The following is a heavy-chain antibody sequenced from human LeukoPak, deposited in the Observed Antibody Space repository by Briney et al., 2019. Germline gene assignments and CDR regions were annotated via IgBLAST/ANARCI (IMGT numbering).Heavy chain of an antibody. CDR2: IIPIFGTA. V-gene: IGHV1-69*01. D-gene: IGHD3-9*01. CDR3: ARVFGLRYFDWANNWFDP. Sequence: CSVKDSCKASGGTFSSYAISWVRQAPGQGLEWMGGIIPIFGTANYAQKFQGRVTITADESTSTAYMELSSLRSEDTAVYYCARVFGLRYFDWANNWFDPWGQGTLVTVSS. J-gene: IGHJ5*02. CDR1: GGTFSSYA.